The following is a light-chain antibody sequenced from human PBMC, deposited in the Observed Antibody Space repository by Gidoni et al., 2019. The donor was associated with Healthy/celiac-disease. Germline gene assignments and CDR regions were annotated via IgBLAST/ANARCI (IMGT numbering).Light chain of an antibody. V-gene: IGKV3-15*01. CDR2: GAS. CDR3: QQYNNWPPLT. Sequence: EIVMTQSPATLSVSPGERATLSCRARQSVSSYLAWYQQKPGQAPRLLIYGASTRATGIPAMFSGSGSGTEFTLTISSLQSEDFAVYYCQQYNNWPPLTFGGGTKVEIK. CDR1: QSVSSY. J-gene: IGKJ4*01.